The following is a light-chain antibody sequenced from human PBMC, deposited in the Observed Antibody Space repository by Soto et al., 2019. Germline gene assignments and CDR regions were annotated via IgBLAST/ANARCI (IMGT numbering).Light chain of an antibody. V-gene: IGLV1-44*01. Sequence: QSVLTQPPSASGTPGQRVTISCSGRSSNIGSNSVNWYQQLPGTAPKLLISHDNQGPSGVPDRFSGSKSGTSASLAISGLQSEDAADYYCATWDDSLNALVFGGGTKLTVL. CDR3: ATWDDSLNALV. CDR2: HDN. CDR1: SSNIGSNS. J-gene: IGLJ2*01.